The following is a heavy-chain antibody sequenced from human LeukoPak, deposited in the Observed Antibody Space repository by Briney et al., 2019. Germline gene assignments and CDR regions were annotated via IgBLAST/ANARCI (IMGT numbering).Heavy chain of an antibody. CDR1: GFTLSSYA. CDR3: AKDGATHYDYVWGSYRYDSSGLYYYYYGMDV. D-gene: IGHD3-16*02. V-gene: IGHV3-23*01. J-gene: IGHJ6*02. CDR2: ISGSGGST. Sequence: GGSLRLSCAASGFTLSSYAMSWVRQAPGKGLEWVSAISGSGGSTYYADSVKGRFTISRDNSKNTLYLQMNSLRAEDTAVYYCAKDGATHYDYVWGSYRYDSSGLYYYYYGMDVWGQGTTVTVSS.